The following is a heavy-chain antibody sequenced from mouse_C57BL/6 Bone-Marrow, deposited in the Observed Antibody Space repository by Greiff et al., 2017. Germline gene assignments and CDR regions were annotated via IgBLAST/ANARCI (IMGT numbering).Heavy chain of an antibody. Sequence: VQLQQSGAELVKPGASVKISCKASGYAFSSYWMNWVKQRPGKGLEWIGQIYPGAGDTNYNGKFKGKATLTADKSSSTAYMQLSSLTSEDSAVYFCARRTTVVAYYYAMDYWGQGTSVTVSS. CDR3: ARRTTVVAYYYAMDY. CDR1: GYAFSSYW. CDR2: IYPGAGDT. D-gene: IGHD1-1*01. J-gene: IGHJ4*01. V-gene: IGHV1-80*01.